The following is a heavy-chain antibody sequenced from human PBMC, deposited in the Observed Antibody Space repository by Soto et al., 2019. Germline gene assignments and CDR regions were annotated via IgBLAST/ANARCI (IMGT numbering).Heavy chain of an antibody. Sequence: GGSLRLSCAASGFTFSSYAMSWVRLAPGKGLEWVSTVNTGGSSTFYADSVKGRFTISRDNSKNTLFLQMNSLRAEDTAIYYCTKVVYGGNSAPNSGMHVWGQGTTVTVSS. CDR1: GFTFSSYA. D-gene: IGHD4-17*01. CDR3: TKVVYGGNSAPNSGMHV. V-gene: IGHV3-23*01. CDR2: VNTGGSST. J-gene: IGHJ6*01.